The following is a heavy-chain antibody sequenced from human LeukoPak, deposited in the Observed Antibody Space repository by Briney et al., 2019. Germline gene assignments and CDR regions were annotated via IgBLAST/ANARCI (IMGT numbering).Heavy chain of an antibody. J-gene: IGHJ4*02. CDR1: GGSFSGHY. Sequence: SETLSLTCAVYGGSFSGHYWGWIRQPPGKGLEWIGSIYYSGSTSYNPSLKSRVTISVDTSKNQFSLKLTSVTAADTAVYYCASRNDILTGYVFDFWGQGTLVTVSS. V-gene: IGHV4-39*01. CDR3: ASRNDILTGYVFDF. CDR2: IYYSGST. D-gene: IGHD3-9*01.